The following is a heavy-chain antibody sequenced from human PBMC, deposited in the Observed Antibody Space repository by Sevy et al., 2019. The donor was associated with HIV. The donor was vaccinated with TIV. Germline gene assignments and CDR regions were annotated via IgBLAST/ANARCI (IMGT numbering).Heavy chain of an antibody. D-gene: IGHD6-13*01. CDR3: AADSAPKELAAAGKFPSQYYYYGMDV. CDR1: GFTFTSSA. CDR2: IVVGSGNT. V-gene: IGHV1-58*01. J-gene: IGHJ6*02. Sequence: ASVKVSCKASGFTFTSSAVQWVRQARGQRLEWIGWIVVGSGNTNYAKKFQERVTINRDMSTSTAYMELSSLRTEDTAVYYCAADSAPKELAAAGKFPSQYYYYGMDVWGQGTTVTVSS.